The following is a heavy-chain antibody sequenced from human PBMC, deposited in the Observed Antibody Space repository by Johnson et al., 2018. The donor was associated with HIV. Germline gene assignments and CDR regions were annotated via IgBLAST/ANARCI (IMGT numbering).Heavy chain of an antibody. CDR2: VNPKGGST. D-gene: IGHD6-19*01. Sequence: VQLVESGGGLAKPAWSPRLSCAASQFTFSNYYMNCVRQAPGNGLEMVGQVNPKGGSTYLIESGKDRFKTSRDNAKNTLHLQMNSLKIEDTAVYYCQGGYSSAWYSNAFDIWGQGTMVTVSS. J-gene: IGHJ3*02. CDR1: QFTFSNYY. V-gene: IGHV3-25*03. CDR3: QGGYSSAWYSNAFDI.